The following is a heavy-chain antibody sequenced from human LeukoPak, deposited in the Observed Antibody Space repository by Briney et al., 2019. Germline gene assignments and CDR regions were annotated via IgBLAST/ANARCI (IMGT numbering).Heavy chain of an antibody. D-gene: IGHD6-13*01. V-gene: IGHV3-74*01. CDR2: ISPDGSTT. CDR1: GFTFSTYW. CDR3: VRGSSTWSPLGDY. J-gene: IGHJ4*02. Sequence: GGYLRLSCAASGFTFSTYWMHWVRQAPGQGPVWVSRISPDGSTTTYADSVRGRFSISRDNAKNTLYMQMNSLRVDDTAVYYCVRGSSTWSPLGDYWGQGTLVTVST.